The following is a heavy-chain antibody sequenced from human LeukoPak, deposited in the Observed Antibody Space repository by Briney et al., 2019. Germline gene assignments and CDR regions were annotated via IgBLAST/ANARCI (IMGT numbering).Heavy chain of an antibody. D-gene: IGHD5-24*01. Sequence: GGSLRLSCAASGFIFSNSWMNWVRQAPGKGLEWVANINLDGGEERYVDSVKGRFTISRDNSKNTLYLQMNSLRAEDTAVYYCAKDFRRDGYNSLTHDAFDIWGQGTMVTVSS. CDR1: GFIFSNSW. CDR3: AKDFRRDGYNSLTHDAFDI. J-gene: IGHJ3*02. CDR2: INLDGGEE. V-gene: IGHV3-7*03.